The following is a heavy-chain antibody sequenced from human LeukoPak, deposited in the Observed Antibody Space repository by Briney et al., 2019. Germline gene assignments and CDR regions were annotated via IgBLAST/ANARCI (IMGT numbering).Heavy chain of an antibody. D-gene: IGHD6-19*01. J-gene: IGHJ4*02. CDR1: GGSISSSSYY. Sequence: KPSETLSLTCTVSGGSISSSSYYWGWIRQPPGKGLEWIGYIYYSGSTNYNPSLKSRVTISVDTSKNQFSLKLSSVTAADTAVYYCARGSSGGFRVQDYWGQGTLVTVSS. V-gene: IGHV4-61*05. CDR2: IYYSGST. CDR3: ARGSSGGFRVQDY.